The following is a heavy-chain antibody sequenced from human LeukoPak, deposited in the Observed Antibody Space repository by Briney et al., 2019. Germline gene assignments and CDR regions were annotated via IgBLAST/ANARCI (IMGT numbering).Heavy chain of an antibody. J-gene: IGHJ4*02. D-gene: IGHD5-18*01. CDR2: IIPILGIA. CDR1: GGTFSSYA. CDR3: ARSGDEDTAMSIDY. V-gene: IGHV1-69*04. Sequence: SVKVSCKASGGTFSSYAISWVRQALGQGLKWMGRIIPILGIANYAQKFQGRVTITADKSTSTAYMELSSLRSEDTAVYYCARSGDEDTAMSIDYWGQGTLVTVSS.